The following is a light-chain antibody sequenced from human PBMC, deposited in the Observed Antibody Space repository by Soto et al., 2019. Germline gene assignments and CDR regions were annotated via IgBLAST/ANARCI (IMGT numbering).Light chain of an antibody. CDR1: QSISSW. CDR2: KAS. J-gene: IGKJ4*01. Sequence: DIQMTQSPSTLSASVGDRVTITCRASQSISSWLAWYQQKPGKAPKLLIYKASSLESGVPSRFSGSGSGTKFTLTISSLQPDDFATYYFQQYNSYVTVGGGNKVEIK. CDR3: QQYNSYVT. V-gene: IGKV1-5*03.